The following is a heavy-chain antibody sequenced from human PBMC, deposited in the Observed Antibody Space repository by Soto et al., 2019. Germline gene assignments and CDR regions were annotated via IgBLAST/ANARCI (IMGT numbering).Heavy chain of an antibody. CDR3: TRGGALDI. CDR2: IQNSGNT. J-gene: IGHJ3*02. CDR1: GFTVSTNY. Sequence: EVQLVESGGGLVQPGGSLRLSCTASGFTVSTNYMHWVRQAPGKGLGWVSVIQNSGNTYYADSVKGRFTISRHNSNNMVFLQMNSLRPEDTAVYYCTRGGALDIWGQGTVVTVSS. V-gene: IGHV3-53*04.